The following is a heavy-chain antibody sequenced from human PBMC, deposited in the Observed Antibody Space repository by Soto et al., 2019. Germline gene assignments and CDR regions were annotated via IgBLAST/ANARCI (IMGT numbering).Heavy chain of an antibody. CDR2: LDQDGSER. J-gene: IGHJ4*02. CDR3: VCGGNFFVY. Sequence: EVQLVESGGGLVQPGGSLRRSCAASGFTFSTYWMTWVRRPPGKGLEGVANLDQDGSERYYVDSVRGRFTITRDNAKNSLYLQMNSLRAEDPAVYYCVCGGNFFVYWGQGTLVTVSP. V-gene: IGHV3-7*01. CDR1: GFTFSTYW. D-gene: IGHD3-16*01.